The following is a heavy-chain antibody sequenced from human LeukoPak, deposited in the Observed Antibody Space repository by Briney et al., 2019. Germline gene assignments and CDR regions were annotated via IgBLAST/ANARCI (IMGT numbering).Heavy chain of an antibody. CDR3: VSTVTGDFDY. CDR1: GDSITSGGCF. D-gene: IGHD4-17*01. CDR2: MYYSGTT. Sequence: PSETLSLTCTVSGDSITSGGCFWSWIRQHPGKGLEWIGIMYYSGTTYYNPSLKSRITISKDTSKNQFSLKLTSVTAADTAMYYCVSTVTGDFDYWRPGTLVTVSS. J-gene: IGHJ4*02. V-gene: IGHV4-31*03.